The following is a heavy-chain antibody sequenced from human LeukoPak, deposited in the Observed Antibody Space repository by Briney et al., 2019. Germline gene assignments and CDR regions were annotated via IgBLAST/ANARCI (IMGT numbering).Heavy chain of an antibody. Sequence: GGSLRLSCAVSGFSFSGYDMSWVRQAPGEGLGWVSAFSGGGGSTYYADSVKRRFTISRDNSKNTLYLQKNSLRAEDTAVFYCARDEGSGSYLDYWGQGTLVAVSS. V-gene: IGHV3-23*01. CDR3: ARDEGSGSYLDY. CDR2: FSGGGGST. D-gene: IGHD3-10*01. CDR1: GFSFSGYD. J-gene: IGHJ4*02.